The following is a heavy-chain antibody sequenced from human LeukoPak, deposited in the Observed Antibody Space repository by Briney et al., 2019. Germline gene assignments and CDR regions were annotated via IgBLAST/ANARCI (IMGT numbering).Heavy chain of an antibody. J-gene: IGHJ4*02. CDR1: GGSISSGSYY. CDR2: IYTSGST. V-gene: IGHV4-61*02. Sequence: PSETLSLTCTVSGGSISSGSYYWSWIRQPAGKGLEWIGRIYTSGSTNYNSSLKSRVTISVDTSKNQFSLKLSSVTAADTAVYYCARDLGDYFDYWGQGTLVTVSS. CDR3: ARDLGDYFDY.